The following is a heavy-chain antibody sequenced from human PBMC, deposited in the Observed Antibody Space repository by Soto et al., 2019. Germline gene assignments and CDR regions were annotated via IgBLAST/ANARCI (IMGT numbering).Heavy chain of an antibody. Sequence: SETLSLTCTVSGGSISSYYWSWIRQPPGKGLEWIGYIYYSGSTNYNPSLKSRVTISVDTFKNQFSLKLSSVTAADTAVYYCARSHSSFDYWFDPWGQGTLVTVSS. CDR2: IYYSGST. CDR3: ARSHSSFDYWFDP. V-gene: IGHV4-59*01. CDR1: GGSISSYY. J-gene: IGHJ5*02. D-gene: IGHD3-16*01.